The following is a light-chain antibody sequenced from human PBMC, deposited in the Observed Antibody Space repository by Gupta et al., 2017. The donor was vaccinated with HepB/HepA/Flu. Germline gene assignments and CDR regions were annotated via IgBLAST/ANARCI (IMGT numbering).Light chain of an antibody. CDR1: QDIRND. J-gene: IGKJ1*01. V-gene: IGKV1-17*01. CDR3: LQHNSYPRT. CDR2: AAS. Sequence: DLQMTQAPSSLSASGADRITITCRASQDIRNDLGWFQQKPGKAPKCLIYAASSLQSGVPSRFSGSGSGTEFTLTISSLQPEDFATYYCLQHNSYPRTFGQGTKVEI.